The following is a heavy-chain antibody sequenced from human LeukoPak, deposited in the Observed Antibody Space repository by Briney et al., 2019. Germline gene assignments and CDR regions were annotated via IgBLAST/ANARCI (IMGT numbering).Heavy chain of an antibody. CDR1: GGTFSSYA. V-gene: IGHV1-69*05. CDR3: ARGGLRYFDWLLC. D-gene: IGHD3-9*01. Sequence: SVKVSCKASGGTFSSYAISWVRQAPGQGLEWMGGIIPIFGTANYAQKFQGRVTITTDESTSTAYMELSSLRSEDTAVYYCARGGLRYFDWLLCWGQGTLVTVSS. J-gene: IGHJ4*02. CDR2: IIPIFGTA.